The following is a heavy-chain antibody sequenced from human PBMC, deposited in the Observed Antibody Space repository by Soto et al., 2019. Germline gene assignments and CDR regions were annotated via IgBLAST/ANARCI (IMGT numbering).Heavy chain of an antibody. V-gene: IGHV3-30-3*01. CDR3: ARDRAYYDFWSGYRYYGMDV. J-gene: IGHJ6*02. CDR1: GFTFSSYA. D-gene: IGHD3-3*01. Sequence: GGSLRLSCAASGFTFSSYAMHWVRQAPGKGLEWVAVISYDGSNKYYADSVKGRFTISRDNSKNTLYLQMNSLRAEDTAVYYCARDRAYYDFWSGYRYYGMDVWGQGTTVTVSS. CDR2: ISYDGSNK.